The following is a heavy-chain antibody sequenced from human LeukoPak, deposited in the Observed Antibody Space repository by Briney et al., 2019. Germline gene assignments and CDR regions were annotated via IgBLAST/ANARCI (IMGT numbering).Heavy chain of an antibody. J-gene: IGHJ5*02. D-gene: IGHD3-10*01. Sequence: PGGSLRLSCAASGFTFSSYAMSWVRQAPGKGLEWVSAISGSGGSTYYADTVKGRFTISRDNSKNTLYLQMNSLRAEDTAVYYCANVIWFGEFHFDPWGQGTLVTVSS. CDR1: GFTFSSYA. CDR2: ISGSGGST. CDR3: ANVIWFGEFHFDP. V-gene: IGHV3-23*01.